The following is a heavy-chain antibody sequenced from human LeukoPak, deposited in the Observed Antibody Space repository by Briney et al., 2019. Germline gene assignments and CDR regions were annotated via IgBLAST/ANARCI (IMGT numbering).Heavy chain of an antibody. V-gene: IGHV4-34*01. Sequence: SETLSLTCAVYGGSFSGYYWSWIRQPPGKGLEWIGEINHSGSTNYNPSLKSRVTISVDTSKNQFSLKLSSVTAADTAVYYCARGGRPRFFYWGQGTLVTVSS. CDR2: INHSGST. D-gene: IGHD5-12*01. J-gene: IGHJ4*02. CDR1: GGSFSGYY. CDR3: ARGGRPRFFY.